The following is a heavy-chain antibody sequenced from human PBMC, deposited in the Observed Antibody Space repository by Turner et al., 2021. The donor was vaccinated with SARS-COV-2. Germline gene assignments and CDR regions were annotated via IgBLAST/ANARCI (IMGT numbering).Heavy chain of an antibody. CDR2: INHSGYT. CDR1: GGSLSGYY. D-gene: IGHD5-12*01. V-gene: IGHV4-34*02. Sequence: QVQLQQWGAGLLKPSGTLSLTCAVSGGSLSGYYWSWIRQPPGKGLEWIGEINHSGYTNYNPSLKSRVTISVDTSKNQISLKLNSVTAADTALYYCARVDIVSTNYFDPWGQGTLVTVSS. CDR3: ARVDIVSTNYFDP. J-gene: IGHJ5*02.